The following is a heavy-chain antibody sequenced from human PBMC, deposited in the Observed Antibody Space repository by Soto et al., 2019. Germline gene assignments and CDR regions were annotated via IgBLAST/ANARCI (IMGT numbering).Heavy chain of an antibody. CDR2: IYYSGST. D-gene: IGHD6-19*01. CDR3: ASTIAVAGKDNWFDP. V-gene: IGHV4-39*01. Sequence: SETLSLTCTVSVGSIRSSSYYWGWILQPPGKGLEWIGSIYYSGSTYYNPSLKSRVTISVDTSKNQFSLKLSSVTAADTAVYYCASTIAVAGKDNWFDPWGQGTLVTVSS. J-gene: IGHJ5*02. CDR1: VGSIRSSSYY.